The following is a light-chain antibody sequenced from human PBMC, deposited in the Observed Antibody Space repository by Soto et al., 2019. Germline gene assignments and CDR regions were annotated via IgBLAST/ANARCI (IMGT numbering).Light chain of an antibody. CDR1: QTVSSY. Sequence: ENVLTQSPGTLSLSPGERATLSCRASQTVSSYLTWYQQRPGQAPRLLIYGASKRATGIPDRFSGSGSGTDFTLPIGGREPEVFALYYGQQIGTPPITFGKGKRGRL. V-gene: IGKV3-20*01. CDR2: GAS. CDR3: QQIGTPPIT. J-gene: IGKJ5*01.